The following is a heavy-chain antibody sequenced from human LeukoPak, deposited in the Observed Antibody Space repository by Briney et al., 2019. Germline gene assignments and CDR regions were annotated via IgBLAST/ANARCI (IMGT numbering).Heavy chain of an antibody. J-gene: IGHJ4*02. CDR3: ARGGSSDWLFTL. V-gene: IGHV4-34*01. CDR1: GGSFSGYY. Sequence: SETLSLTCTVYGGSFSGYYWTWIRQPPGKGLEWIGEINHSGSTNYNPSLKSRVTMSVDTSKNQFSLKLSSVTAADTAVYYCARGGSSDWLFTLWGQGTLVTVSS. CDR2: INHSGST. D-gene: IGHD6-19*01.